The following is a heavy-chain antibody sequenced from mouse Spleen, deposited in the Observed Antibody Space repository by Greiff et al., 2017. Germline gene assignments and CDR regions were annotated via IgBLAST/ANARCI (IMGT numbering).Heavy chain of an antibody. CDR2: ISSGGSYT. V-gene: IGHV5-6*01. CDR1: GFTFSSYG. J-gene: IGHJ3*01. CDR3: ARHGADSSGYVAWFAY. D-gene: IGHD3-2*02. Sequence: EVMLVESGGDLVKPGGSLKLSCAASGFTFSSYGMSWVRQTPDKRLEWVATISSGGSYTYYPDSVKGRFTISRDNAKNTLYLQMSSLKSEDTAMYYCARHGADSSGYVAWFAYWGQGTLVTVSA.